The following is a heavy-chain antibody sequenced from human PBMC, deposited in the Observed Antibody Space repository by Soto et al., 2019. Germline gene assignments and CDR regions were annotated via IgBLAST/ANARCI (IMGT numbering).Heavy chain of an antibody. CDR2: IYYSGST. CDR3: ASDVTDFWSGPEGMDV. CDR1: GGSISNGGYY. D-gene: IGHD3-3*01. V-gene: IGHV4-31*03. Sequence: ASETLSLTCTVSGGSISNGGYYWTWIRQHPGKGLEWIGYIYYSGSTYYNPSLKSRVTISVDTSKNQFSLKLTSVTAADTAVYYCASDVTDFWSGPEGMDVWGQGTTVTVSS. J-gene: IGHJ6*02.